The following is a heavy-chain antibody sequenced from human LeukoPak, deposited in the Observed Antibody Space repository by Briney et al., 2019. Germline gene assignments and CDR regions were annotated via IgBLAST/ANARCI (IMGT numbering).Heavy chain of an antibody. D-gene: IGHD3-16*01. Sequence: GGSLRLSCAASGFTFSDYYMSWIRQAPGKGLEWVSYISSSSSYTNYADSVKGRFTISRDNAKKSLYLQTNSLRADDTAVYYCARDGGGLDKYTPDYWGQGTLVTVSS. CDR1: GFTFSDYY. V-gene: IGHV3-11*05. J-gene: IGHJ4*02. CDR2: ISSSSSYT. CDR3: ARDGGGLDKYTPDY.